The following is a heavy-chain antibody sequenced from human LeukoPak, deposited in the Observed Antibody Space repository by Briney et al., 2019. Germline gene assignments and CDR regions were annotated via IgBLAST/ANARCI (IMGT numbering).Heavy chain of an antibody. Sequence: GGSLRLCCAASGFTFSSYAMSWVRQAPGKGLEWVSAISGSGGSTYYADSVKGRFTISRDNSKTTLYLQMTSLRAEDTAVYYCAKELRMTTPFDYWGQGTLVTVSS. CDR2: ISGSGGST. CDR1: GFTFSSYA. J-gene: IGHJ4*02. CDR3: AKELRMTTPFDY. V-gene: IGHV3-23*01. D-gene: IGHD4-11*01.